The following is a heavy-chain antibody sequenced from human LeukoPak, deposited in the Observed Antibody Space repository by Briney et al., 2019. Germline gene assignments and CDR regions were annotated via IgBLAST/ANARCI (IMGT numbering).Heavy chain of an antibody. J-gene: IGHJ3*02. V-gene: IGHV4-39*02. CDR3: ARDTALFRAYDI. CDR1: GGSISSSGYY. Sequence: ASETLSLTCTLSGGSISSSGYYWGWIRQPPGKGLEWIGSIYYSGSTYYNPSLKSRVTISVDTSKNQFSLKLSSVTAADTAVYYCARDTALFRAYDIWGQGTLVTVSS. CDR2: IYYSGST.